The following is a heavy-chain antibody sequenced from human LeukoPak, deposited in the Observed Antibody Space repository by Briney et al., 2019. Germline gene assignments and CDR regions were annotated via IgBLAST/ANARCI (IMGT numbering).Heavy chain of an antibody. CDR1: GFTFSSYW. D-gene: IGHD2-15*01. J-gene: IGHJ4*02. Sequence: GGSLRLSCVASGFTFSSYWMSWVRQAPGKGLEWVANINEDGSDKYYVDSVKGRFTISRDNVKNSLYLQMNSLRAEDTAVYYCARGNVAVSWDYWGQGTLATVSS. V-gene: IGHV3-7*01. CDR3: ARGNVAVSWDY. CDR2: INEDGSDK.